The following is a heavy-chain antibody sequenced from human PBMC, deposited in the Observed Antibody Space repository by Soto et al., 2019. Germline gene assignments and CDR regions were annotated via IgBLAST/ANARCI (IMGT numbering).Heavy chain of an antibody. Sequence: PSETLSLTCNVSGGSLSGYFWSWVRQPPGKRLEWLGYIHASGTTNYNPSLKGRLTMLLDTSKNDFSLKLDSMAAADTAMYYCARSHGGAFWFLDLWGRGTLVTVSS. V-gene: IGHV4-59*01. CDR3: ARSHGGAFWFLDL. D-gene: IGHD2-21*01. CDR2: IHASGTT. J-gene: IGHJ2*01. CDR1: GGSLSGYF.